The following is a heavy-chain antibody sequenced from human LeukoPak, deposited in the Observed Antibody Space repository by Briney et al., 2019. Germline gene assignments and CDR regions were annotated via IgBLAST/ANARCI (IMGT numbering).Heavy chain of an antibody. V-gene: IGHV4-31*03. CDR3: ARGSTYYYDSGGFGSPDY. J-gene: IGHJ4*02. D-gene: IGHD3-22*01. CDR1: GGSISSGNYS. Sequence: SETLSLTCTVSGGSISSGNYSWTWIRQHPGKGLEWIGSIYYSGTTYYNPSLRSRVIISLDTSKNQFSLKVSSVTAADTAVYYCARGSTYYYDSGGFGSPDYWGQGTLVTVSS. CDR2: IYYSGTT.